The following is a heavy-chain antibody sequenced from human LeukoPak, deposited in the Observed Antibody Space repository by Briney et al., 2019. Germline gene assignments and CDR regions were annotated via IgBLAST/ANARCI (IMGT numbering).Heavy chain of an antibody. CDR1: GYIFSDFW. CDR2: IYPGDSDT. CDR3: ARRNPLTQDAFDI. Sequence: GESLQISCKGSGYIFSDFWIVWVRQMPGKGLEWMGIIYPGDSDTTYSPSFQGQVTISADKSISTAYLQWSSLKASDTAMYYCARRNPLTQDAFDIWGQGTMVTVSS. V-gene: IGHV5-51*01. D-gene: IGHD2-21*02. J-gene: IGHJ3*02.